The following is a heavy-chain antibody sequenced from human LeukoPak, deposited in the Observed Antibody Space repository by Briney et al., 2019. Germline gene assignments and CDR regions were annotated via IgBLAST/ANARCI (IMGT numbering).Heavy chain of an antibody. CDR3: ARDVQVATIYPLDY. J-gene: IGHJ4*02. CDR2: ISSSSSSYI. D-gene: IGHD5-12*01. CDR1: GFTFSSYS. Sequence: GGSLRLSCAASGFTFSSYSMNWVRQAPGKGLEWVSSISSSSSSYIYYADSVKGRFTISRDNARNSLFLQMNSLRAEDTAVYYCARDVQVATIYPLDYWGQGTLVTVSS. V-gene: IGHV3-21*01.